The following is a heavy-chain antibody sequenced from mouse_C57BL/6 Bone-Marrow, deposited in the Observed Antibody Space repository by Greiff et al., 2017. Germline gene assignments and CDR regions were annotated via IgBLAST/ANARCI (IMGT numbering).Heavy chain of an antibody. CDR2: IYPSDSET. V-gene: IGHV1-61*01. CDR3: AIGIYYYGSRYFYLDY. D-gene: IGHD1-1*01. Sequence: QVQLQQPGAELVRPGSSVKLSCKASGYTFTSYWMDWVKQRPGQGLEWIGNIYPSDSETHYNQKFKDKATLTVDKSSSTAYMQLSSLTSEDSAVYYGAIGIYYYGSRYFYLDYWGQGTTLTVSS. CDR1: GYTFTSYW. J-gene: IGHJ2*01.